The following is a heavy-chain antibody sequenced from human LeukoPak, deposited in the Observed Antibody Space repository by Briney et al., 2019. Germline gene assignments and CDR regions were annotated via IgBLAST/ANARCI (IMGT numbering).Heavy chain of an antibody. CDR3: ARDSDSYGPDFDY. Sequence: SETPSLTCTVSGGSISGYYWSWIRQPAGKGLEWIGRIYTSGSTNYNPSLKSRVSMSVDTSKNQFSLKLSSVTAEDTAIYYCARDSDSYGPDFDYWGQGTLVTVSS. CDR2: IYTSGST. J-gene: IGHJ4*02. D-gene: IGHD5-18*01. CDR1: GGSISGYY. V-gene: IGHV4-4*07.